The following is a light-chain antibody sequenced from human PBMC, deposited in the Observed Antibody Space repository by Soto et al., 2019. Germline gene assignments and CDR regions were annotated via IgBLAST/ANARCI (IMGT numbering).Light chain of an antibody. Sequence: DIQMTQSPSTLSASVGDRVTITCRASQSISSWLAWYQQKPGKAPKLLIYDASSLESGVPSRFSGSGSGTEFTLPISSLQPDDFATYYCQQYNSYSWTFAQGTKVEIK. V-gene: IGKV1-5*01. J-gene: IGKJ1*01. CDR3: QQYNSYSWT. CDR1: QSISSW. CDR2: DAS.